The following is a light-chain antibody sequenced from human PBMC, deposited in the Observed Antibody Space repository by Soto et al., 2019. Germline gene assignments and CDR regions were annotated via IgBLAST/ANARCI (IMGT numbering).Light chain of an antibody. Sequence: DIGMTQSPDSLAVSLGESATINCKSSQSVLHSSNNKNYLAWYQQKPGQPPKLLIYWASTRESGVPDRFSGSGSGTDFTLTISSLQAEDVAVYYCQKYYTTPRTFGQGTKVEIK. CDR2: WAS. CDR1: QSVLHSSNNKNY. CDR3: QKYYTTPRT. J-gene: IGKJ1*01. V-gene: IGKV4-1*01.